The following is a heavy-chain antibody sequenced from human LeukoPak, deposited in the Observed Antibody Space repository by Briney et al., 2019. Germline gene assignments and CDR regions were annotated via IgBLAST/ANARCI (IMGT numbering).Heavy chain of an antibody. CDR1: GFTFSSYA. CDR3: AKDLKGVHYFDY. V-gene: IGHV3-23*01. Sequence: GGSLRLSCAASGFTFSSYAMSWVRQAPGKWLEWVSAISGSGGSTYYADSVKGRFTISRDNSKNTLYLQMNSLRAEDTAVYYCAKDLKGVHYFDYWGQGTLVTVSS. D-gene: IGHD3-10*01. CDR2: ISGSGGST. J-gene: IGHJ4*02.